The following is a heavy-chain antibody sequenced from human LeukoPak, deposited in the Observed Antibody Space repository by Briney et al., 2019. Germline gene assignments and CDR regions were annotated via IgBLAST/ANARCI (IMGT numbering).Heavy chain of an antibody. CDR1: GFTFSSYS. V-gene: IGHV3-48*02. Sequence: GGSLRLSCAASGFTFSSYSMNWVRQAPGKGLEWVSYISSSSDTIYYADSVKGRFTISRDNAKRSLYLQMNSLRDEDTAVYYCARDPEVDVLRYFDWPSSFESYGMDVWGQGTTVTVSS. D-gene: IGHD3-9*01. J-gene: IGHJ6*02. CDR3: ARDPEVDVLRYFDWPSSFESYGMDV. CDR2: ISSSSDTI.